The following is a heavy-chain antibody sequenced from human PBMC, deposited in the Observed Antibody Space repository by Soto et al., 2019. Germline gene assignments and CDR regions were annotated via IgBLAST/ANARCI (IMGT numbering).Heavy chain of an antibody. V-gene: IGHV3-23*01. CDR3: AKWSYLDY. D-gene: IGHD3-3*01. Sequence: GGSLRLSCTTSGFSFASFAMTWVRQAPGKGLEWVATISGSDGKTYYADSVRGRFSISRDTSRNTLYLQMNSLRADDTAIYYCAKWSYLDYWGQGTRVTVSS. CDR2: ISGSDGKT. J-gene: IGHJ4*02. CDR1: GFSFASFA.